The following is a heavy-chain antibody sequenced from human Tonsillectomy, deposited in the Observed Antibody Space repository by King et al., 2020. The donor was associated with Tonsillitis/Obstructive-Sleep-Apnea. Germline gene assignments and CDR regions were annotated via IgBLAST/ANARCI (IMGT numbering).Heavy chain of an antibody. CDR2: ITASGDNT. V-gene: IGHV3-23*01. CDR3: AKGITRTSCPNGFDP. J-gene: IGHJ5*02. CDR1: GFTYSSYA. D-gene: IGHD1-14*01. Sequence: VQLQESGGGLVQTGGSRRLSCAASGFTYSSYAMSWVRQAPGKGLEWVSAITASGDNTYYADSVKGRFTISRDNSKDTLYLQMNNLRAEDTAIYYCAKGITRTSCPNGFDPWGQGTLVTVSS.